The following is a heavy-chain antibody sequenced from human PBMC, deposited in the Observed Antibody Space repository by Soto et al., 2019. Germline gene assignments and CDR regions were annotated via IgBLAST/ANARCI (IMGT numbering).Heavy chain of an antibody. CDR2: IYYSGST. D-gene: IGHD1-26*01. J-gene: IGHJ4*02. CDR1: GGSLSSYY. V-gene: IGHV4-59*08. Sequence: PSETLSLTCTVSGGSLSSYYWSWIRQPPGKGLEWIGYIYYSGSTNYNPSLKSRVTISVDTSKNQFSLKLSSVTAADTAVYYCARHLLGLDYWGQGTLVTVSS. CDR3: ARHLLGLDY.